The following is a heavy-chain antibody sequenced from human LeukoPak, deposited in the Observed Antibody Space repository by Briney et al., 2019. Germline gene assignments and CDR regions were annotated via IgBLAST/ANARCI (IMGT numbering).Heavy chain of an antibody. Sequence: SETLSLTCTVSGGSISSYYWSWIRQPPGKGLEWIGYIYYSGSTNYNPSLKSRVTISVDTSKNQFSLKLSSVTAADTAVYYCARADCSGGSCPFDIWGQGTMVTVSS. J-gene: IGHJ3*02. D-gene: IGHD2-15*01. V-gene: IGHV4-59*01. CDR3: ARADCSGGSCPFDI. CDR1: GGSISSYY. CDR2: IYYSGST.